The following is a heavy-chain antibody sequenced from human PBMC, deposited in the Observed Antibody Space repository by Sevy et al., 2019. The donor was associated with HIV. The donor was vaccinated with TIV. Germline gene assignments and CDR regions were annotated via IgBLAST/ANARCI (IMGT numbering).Heavy chain of an antibody. CDR1: GFIFGDG. D-gene: IGHD1-26*01. CDR2: FKSKIHGGTT. CDR3: TRWSGSQSIFDY. V-gene: IGHV3-49*04. J-gene: IGHJ4*02. Sequence: GGSLRLSCTASGFIFGDGMSWVHQAPGKGLEWIAFFKSKIHGGTTENAASVKGRFTISRDDSKNIVYLQMSNLKTEDTAVYYCTRWSGSQSIFDYWGQGTLVTVSS.